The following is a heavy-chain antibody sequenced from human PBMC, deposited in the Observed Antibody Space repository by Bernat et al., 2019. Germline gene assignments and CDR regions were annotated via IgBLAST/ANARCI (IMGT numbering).Heavy chain of an antibody. CDR3: ARDGGYSSSWRDYYYYYGMEV. D-gene: IGHD6-13*01. V-gene: IGHV3-48*01. CDR2: ISSSSSTI. J-gene: IGHJ6*02. Sequence: EVQLVESGGGLVQPGGSLRLSCAASGFTFSSYSMNWVRQAPGKGLEWVSYISSSSSTIYYADSVKGRFTTARDNAKNSLYLQMNSLRAEDTAVYYCARDGGYSSSWRDYYYYYGMEVWGQGTTVTGSS. CDR1: GFTFSSYS.